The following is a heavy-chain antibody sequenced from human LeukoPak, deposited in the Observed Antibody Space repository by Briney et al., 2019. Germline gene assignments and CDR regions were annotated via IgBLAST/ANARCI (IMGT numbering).Heavy chain of an antibody. D-gene: IGHD2-2*01. CDR3: ARVVVVPAAPYWFDP. V-gene: IGHV4-4*07. CDR2: IYTSGST. Sequence: SSETLSLTCTVSGGSISSYYWSWIRQPAGKGLEWIGRIYTSGSTNYNPSLKSRVTMSVDTSKNQFSLKLSSVTAADTAVYYCARVVVVPAAPYWFDPWGQGTLVTVSS. CDR1: GGSISSYY. J-gene: IGHJ5*02.